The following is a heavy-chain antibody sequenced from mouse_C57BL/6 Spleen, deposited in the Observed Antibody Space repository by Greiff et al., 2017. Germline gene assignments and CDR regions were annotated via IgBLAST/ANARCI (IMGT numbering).Heavy chain of an antibody. CDR1: GYTFTDYE. CDR2: IDPETGGT. V-gene: IGHV1-15*01. D-gene: IGHD1-1*01. CDR3: TSYAYYGRSYPSYWYFDV. J-gene: IGHJ1*03. Sequence: QVQLQQSGAELVRPGASVTLSCKASGYTFTDYEMHWVKQTPVHGLEWIGAIDPETGGTAYNQKFKGKVILTADKSSSTAYMELRSLTSEDSAVYYCTSYAYYGRSYPSYWYFDVWGTGTTVTVSS.